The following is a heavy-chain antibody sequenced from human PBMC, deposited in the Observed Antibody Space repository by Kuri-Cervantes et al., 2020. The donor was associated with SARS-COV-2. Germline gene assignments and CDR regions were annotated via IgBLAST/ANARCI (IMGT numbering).Heavy chain of an antibody. Sequence: GESLKISCVASGFTFSSYSMNWVRQAPGKGLEWVSSISSSSSYIYYADSVKGRFTISRDNAKNSLYLQMNSLRAEDTAVHYCAREWSRYYDSSGYYYPKADAFDIWGQGTMVTVSS. CDR3: AREWSRYYDSSGYYYPKADAFDI. V-gene: IGHV3-21*01. CDR2: ISSSSSYI. D-gene: IGHD3-22*01. CDR1: GFTFSSYS. J-gene: IGHJ3*02.